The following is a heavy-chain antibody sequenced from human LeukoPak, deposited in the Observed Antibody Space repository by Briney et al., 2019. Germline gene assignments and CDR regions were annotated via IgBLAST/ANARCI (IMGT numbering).Heavy chain of an antibody. D-gene: IGHD3-10*01. CDR1: GGSISSGGYY. Sequence: SQTLSLTCTVSGGSISSGGYYWSWIRQHPGKGLEWIGYIYYSGSTYYNPSLKSRVTISVDTSKNQFSLKLSSVTAADTAVYYCARDVITMVRGTSRGWFDPWGQGTPVTVSS. CDR3: ARDVITMVRGTSRGWFDP. J-gene: IGHJ5*02. V-gene: IGHV4-31*03. CDR2: IYYSGST.